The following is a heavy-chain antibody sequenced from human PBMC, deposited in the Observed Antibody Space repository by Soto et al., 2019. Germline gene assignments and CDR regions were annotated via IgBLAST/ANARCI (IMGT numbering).Heavy chain of an antibody. Sequence: QVQLVESGGGVVQPGRSLRLSCAASGFTFSSYDMHWVRQAPGKGLEWVAIISYDGSSKYYTDSVKGRFTISRDNSKNTLYLQMNSLRAEDTAVYYCAKDRSGIIGLDYWGQGTLVTVSS. CDR2: ISYDGSSK. V-gene: IGHV3-30*18. CDR3: AKDRSGIIGLDY. D-gene: IGHD6-13*01. CDR1: GFTFSSYD. J-gene: IGHJ4*02.